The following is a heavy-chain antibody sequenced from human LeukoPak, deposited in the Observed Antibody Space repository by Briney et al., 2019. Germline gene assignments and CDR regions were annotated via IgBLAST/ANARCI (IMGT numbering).Heavy chain of an antibody. CDR1: GFTFDDYA. J-gene: IGHJ4*02. CDR3: ARSLNGSFDY. Sequence: GGSLRLSCAASGFTFDDYAMHWVRQAPGKGLEWVSGISWNSGSIGYADSVKGRFTISRHNAKNTLYLQMTSLRAEDTAVYYCARSLNGSFDYWGQGTLVTVSS. D-gene: IGHD2-8*01. V-gene: IGHV3-9*01. CDR2: ISWNSGSI.